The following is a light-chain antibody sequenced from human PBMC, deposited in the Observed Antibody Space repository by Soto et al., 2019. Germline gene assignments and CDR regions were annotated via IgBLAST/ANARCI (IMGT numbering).Light chain of an antibody. V-gene: IGKV3-15*01. CDR1: QNINNN. CDR3: QQYESGPPVT. Sequence: DIVMTQSPGTVSLSAGETASLSCRASQNINNNLAWYQQKPGQAPRLLIYSASTRATDVPDRFSGSGSGTDFTLTISNLQSEDFAVYYCQQYESGPPVTFGQGTKVDIK. CDR2: SAS. J-gene: IGKJ2*01.